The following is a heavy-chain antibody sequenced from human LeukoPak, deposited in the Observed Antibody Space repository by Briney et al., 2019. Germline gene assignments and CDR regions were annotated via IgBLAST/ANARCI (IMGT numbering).Heavy chain of an antibody. V-gene: IGHV3-20*04. CDR2: INWDGGST. Sequence: PGGSLRLSCAASGFAVSSNYMSWVRQAPGKGLEWVSSINWDGGSTAYADSVQGRFTISRDNAKNSLHLQMKSLRAEDTALYYCARDSFSGSSLDYWGQGTLVTVSS. CDR1: GFAVSSNY. J-gene: IGHJ4*02. D-gene: IGHD1-26*01. CDR3: ARDSFSGSSLDY.